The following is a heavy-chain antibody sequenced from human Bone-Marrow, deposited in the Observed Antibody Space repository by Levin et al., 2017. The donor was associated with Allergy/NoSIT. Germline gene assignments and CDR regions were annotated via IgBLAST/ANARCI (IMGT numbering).Heavy chain of an antibody. J-gene: IGHJ4*02. D-gene: IGHD2-15*01. CDR3: ARLKRGGSYYFDY. V-gene: IGHV3-48*01. CDR2: ISSSSSTI. Sequence: PGGSLRLSCAASGFTFSSYSMNWVRQAPGKGLEWVSYISSSSSTIYYADSVKGRFTISRDNAKNSLYLQMNSLRAEDTAVYYCARLKRGGSYYFDYWGQGTLVTVSS. CDR1: GFTFSSYS.